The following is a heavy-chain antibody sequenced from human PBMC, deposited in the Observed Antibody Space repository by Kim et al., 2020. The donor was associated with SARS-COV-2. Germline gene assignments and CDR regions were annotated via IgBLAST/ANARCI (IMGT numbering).Heavy chain of an antibody. J-gene: IGHJ3*02. CDR2: IYSGGIT. D-gene: IGHD1-26*01. V-gene: IGHV3-53*01. CDR1: GFTVSSNY. Sequence: GGSLRLSCAASGFTVSSNYMSWVRQAPGKGLEWVSVIYSGGITYYADSVKGRFTISRDNSKNTLYLQMNSLRAEDTAVYYCARDFKLGDYAFDIWGQATMVTVSS. CDR3: ARDFKLGDYAFDI.